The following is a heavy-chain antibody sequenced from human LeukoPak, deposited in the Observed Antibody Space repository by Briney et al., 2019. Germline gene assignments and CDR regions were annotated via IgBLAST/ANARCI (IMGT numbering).Heavy chain of an antibody. J-gene: IGHJ4*02. CDR1: GGTFSMYV. CDR3: VRSGGSATY. V-gene: IGHV1-69*06. CDR2: IIPMSGTT. Sequence: GASVKVSCKASGGTFSMYVISWVRQAPGQGLEWMGRIIPMSGTTNYAQKFQDRAKITADKRTGTAYMELRSVISEDTAIYYCVRSGGSATYWGQGPWSPSPQ. D-gene: IGHD2-15*01.